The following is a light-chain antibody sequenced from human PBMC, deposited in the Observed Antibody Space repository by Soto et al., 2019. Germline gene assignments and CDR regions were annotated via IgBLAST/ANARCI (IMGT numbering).Light chain of an antibody. CDR2: SYN. V-gene: IGLV1-47*02. CDR1: SSNIGSNC. CDR3: SAWDDNLRSFV. J-gene: IGLJ1*01. Sequence: QSVLTQPPSASGTPGQRVTISCSGGSSNIGSNCVYWYQQLPRTAPRFLVSSYNRRPSGVPDRFSGSKSGTSASLAISGLRSEDEAEYYCSAWDDNLRSFVFGTGTKVTVL.